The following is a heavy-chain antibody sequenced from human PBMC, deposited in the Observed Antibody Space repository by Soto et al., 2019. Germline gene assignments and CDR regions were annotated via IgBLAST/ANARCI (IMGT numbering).Heavy chain of an antibody. CDR3: ARDTDSSSWSYYYYYMDV. CDR1: GGSFSGYY. D-gene: IGHD6-13*01. J-gene: IGHJ6*03. V-gene: IGHV4-34*01. CDR2: INHSGST. Sequence: QVQLQQWGAGLLKPSETLSLTCAVYGGSFSGYYWSWIRQPPGKGLEWIGEINHSGSTNYNPSLKSGVTISVDTSKNQFSLKLSSVTAADTAVYYCARDTDSSSWSYYYYYMDVWGKGTTVTVSS.